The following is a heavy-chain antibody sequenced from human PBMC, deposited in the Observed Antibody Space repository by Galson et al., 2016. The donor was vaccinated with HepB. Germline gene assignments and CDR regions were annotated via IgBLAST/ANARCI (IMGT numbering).Heavy chain of an antibody. CDR3: ARDGPNYNYDS. Sequence: SLRLSCAASGFTFKKYGFNWVRLTPGKGLEWLSYIESYSKIIRYTDSVRGRFTVSRDNAKNSVYLQLSGLRVEDTAIYYCARDGPNYNYDSWGQGTLVTVFS. J-gene: IGHJ4*02. CDR1: GFTFKKYG. V-gene: IGHV3-48*04. CDR2: IESYSKII. D-gene: IGHD5-24*01.